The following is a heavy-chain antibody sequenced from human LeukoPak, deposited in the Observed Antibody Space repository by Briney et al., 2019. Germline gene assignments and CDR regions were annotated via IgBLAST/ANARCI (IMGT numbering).Heavy chain of an antibody. CDR2: ISGSGGRT. CDR1: GFTFSNYA. J-gene: IGHJ4*02. D-gene: IGHD2-21*01. V-gene: IGHV3-23*01. Sequence: GGSLRLSCTASGFTFSNYAMSWVRQAPGKGLEWVSAISGSGGRTDHADSVKGRFSISRDNSKNTLYLQMDSLRGEDTAVYYCAKDFRIGYSAHFDYWGQGALVTVSS. CDR3: AKDFRIGYSAHFDY.